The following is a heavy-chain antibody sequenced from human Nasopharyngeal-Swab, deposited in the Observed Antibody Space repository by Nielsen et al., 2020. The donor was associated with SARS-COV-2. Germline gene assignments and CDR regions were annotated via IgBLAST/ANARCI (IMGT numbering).Heavy chain of an antibody. Sequence: SVKVSCKASGGTFSSYAISWVRQAPGQGLGWMGGIIPIFGTANYAQKFQGRVTITADKSTSTAYMELSSLRSEDTAVYYCARLDGYNYCFDYWGQGTLVTVSS. J-gene: IGHJ4*02. V-gene: IGHV1-69*06. D-gene: IGHD5-24*01. CDR1: GGTFSSYA. CDR2: IIPIFGTA. CDR3: ARLDGYNYCFDY.